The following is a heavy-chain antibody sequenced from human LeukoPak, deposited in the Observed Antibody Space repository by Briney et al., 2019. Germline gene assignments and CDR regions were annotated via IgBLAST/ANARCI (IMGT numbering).Heavy chain of an antibody. V-gene: IGHV1-58*02. CDR2: IVVGSGNT. J-gene: IGHJ4*02. D-gene: IGHD1-26*01. CDR3: AADRWVGATTFDY. Sequence: VKVSCKASGFTFTSSAMQWVRQARGQRLEWIGWIVVGSGNTNYARKFQERVTITRDMSTSTAYMELSSLRSEDTAVYYCAADRWVGATTFDYWGQGTLVTVSS. CDR1: GFTFTSSA.